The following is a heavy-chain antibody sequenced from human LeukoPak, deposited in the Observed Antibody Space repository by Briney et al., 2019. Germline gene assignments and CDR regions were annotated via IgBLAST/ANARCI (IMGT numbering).Heavy chain of an antibody. CDR3: ASKEYYYGSGSYYYYYYYYMDV. CDR1: GGTFSSYA. CDR2: IIPIFGTA. Sequence: ASVMVSCKASGGTFSSYAISWVRQAPGQGLEWMGGIIPIFGTANYAQKFQGRVTITADESTSTAYVELSSLRSEDTAVYYCASKEYYYGSGSYYYYYYYYMDVWGKGTTVTVSS. J-gene: IGHJ6*03. V-gene: IGHV1-69*13. D-gene: IGHD3-10*01.